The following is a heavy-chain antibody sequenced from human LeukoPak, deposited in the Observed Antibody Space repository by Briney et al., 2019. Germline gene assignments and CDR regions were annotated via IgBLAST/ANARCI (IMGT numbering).Heavy chain of an antibody. CDR1: GGSFSGYY. CDR3: ARGGAYGSGSYAYAIRTPDV. CDR2: INHSGST. J-gene: IGHJ6*02. V-gene: IGHV4-34*01. D-gene: IGHD3-10*01. Sequence: KTSETLSLTCAVYGGSFSGYYWSWIRQPPGKGLEWIGEINHSGSTNYNPSLKSRVTISVDTSKNQFSLKLSSATAADTAVYYCARGGAYGSGSYAYAIRTPDVWGQGTTVTVSS.